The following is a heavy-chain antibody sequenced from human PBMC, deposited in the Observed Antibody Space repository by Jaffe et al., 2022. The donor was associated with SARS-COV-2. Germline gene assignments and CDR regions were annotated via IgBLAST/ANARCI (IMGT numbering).Heavy chain of an antibody. CDR1: GGSISSSSYY. CDR3: ARRVASIVVSAAGYYYYMDV. J-gene: IGHJ6*03. D-gene: IGHD2-15*01. CDR2: IYYSGST. V-gene: IGHV4-39*01. Sequence: QLQLQESGPGLVKPSETLSLTCTVSGGSISSSSYYWGWIRQPPGKGLEWIGSIYYSGSTYYNPSLKSRVTISVDTSKNQFSLKLSSVTAADTAVYYCARRVASIVVSAAGYYYYMDVWGKGTTVTVSS.